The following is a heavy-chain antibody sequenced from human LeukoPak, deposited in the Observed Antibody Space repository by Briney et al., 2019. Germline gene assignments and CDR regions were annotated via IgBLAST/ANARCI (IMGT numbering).Heavy chain of an antibody. V-gene: IGHV4-59*01. D-gene: IGHD2-2*01. CDR2: IYYSGST. J-gene: IGHJ3*02. CDR3: ARGPVPGDAFDI. CDR1: GGSISSYY. Sequence: SETLSLTCTVSGGSISSYYWSWIRQPPGKGLEWIGYIYYSGSTNYNPSLKSRVTISVDTSKNQFSLKLSFVTAADTAVYYCARGPVPGDAFDIWGQGQWSPSLQ.